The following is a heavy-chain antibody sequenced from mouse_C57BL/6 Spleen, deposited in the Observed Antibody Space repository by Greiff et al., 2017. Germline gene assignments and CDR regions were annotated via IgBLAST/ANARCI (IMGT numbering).Heavy chain of an antibody. CDR1: GYTFTSYW. CDR2: IDPSDSYT. J-gene: IGHJ2*01. CDR3: ARWGLDGSSYY. V-gene: IGHV1-50*01. D-gene: IGHD1-1*01. Sequence: QVQLQQPGAELVKPGASVKLSCKASGYTFTSYWMQWVKQRPGQGLEWIGEIDPSDSYTNYNQKFKGKATLTVDTSSSTAYMQLSSLTSEDSAVYYCARWGLDGSSYYWGQGTTLTVSS.